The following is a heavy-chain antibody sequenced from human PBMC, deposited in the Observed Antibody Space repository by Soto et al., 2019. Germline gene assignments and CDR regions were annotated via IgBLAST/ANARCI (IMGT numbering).Heavy chain of an antibody. V-gene: IGHV1-46*01. CDR2: INPGGGAT. CDR3: ARDPAWLQFFDY. CDR1: GYIFTNYY. Sequence: ASVKVSCKASGYIFTNYYIYWVRQAPGQGLEYIGIINPGGGATDYAQKFQGRVTMTRDTSTSTVYMELSSLRSEDTAVYYCARDPAWLQFFDYWGQGTLVTVSS. J-gene: IGHJ4*02. D-gene: IGHD5-12*01.